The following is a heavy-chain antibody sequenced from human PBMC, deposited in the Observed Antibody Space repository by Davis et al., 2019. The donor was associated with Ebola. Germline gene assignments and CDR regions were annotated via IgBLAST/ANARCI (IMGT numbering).Heavy chain of an antibody. CDR2: ISGSGGST. CDR3: ARDYVEMATEISYYYGMDV. CDR1: GFTFSSYA. V-gene: IGHV3-23*01. Sequence: GESLKISCAASGFTFSSYAMSWVRQAPGKGLEWVSAISGSGGSTYYADSVKGRFTISRDNSKNTLYLQMNSLRAEDTAVYYCARDYVEMATEISYYYGMDVWGQGTTVTVSS. J-gene: IGHJ6*02. D-gene: IGHD5-24*01.